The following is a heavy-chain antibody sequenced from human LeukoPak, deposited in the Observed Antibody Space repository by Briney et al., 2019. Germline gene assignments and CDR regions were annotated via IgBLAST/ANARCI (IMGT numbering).Heavy chain of an antibody. CDR1: GFTFSNYW. CDR2: IKQDGSEK. V-gene: IGHV3-7*01. J-gene: IGHJ5*02. CDR3: ATSSNAPGNH. D-gene: IGHD2-2*01. Sequence: GRSLRLSCAASGFTFSNYWMSWVRQAPGKGLEWVANIKQDGSEKYYVGSVKGRFTISRDNAKNSLSLQMNSLRAEDTAVYYCATSSNAPGNHWGQGTLVTVSS.